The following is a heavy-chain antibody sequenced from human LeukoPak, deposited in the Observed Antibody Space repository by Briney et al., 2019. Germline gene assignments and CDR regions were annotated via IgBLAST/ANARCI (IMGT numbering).Heavy chain of an antibody. CDR2: ISAYNGKT. Sequence: ASVKVSCKASGYTFTSYHISWVRQAPGQGLEWMGWISAYNGKTDYAQKFQGRVTMTTEKSTSTAYMELKSLRSDDTAVYYCARDETHIVVEPGASIDAFDIWGQGTMVTVSS. J-gene: IGHJ3*02. V-gene: IGHV1-18*01. CDR1: GYTFTSYH. CDR3: ARDETHIVVEPGASIDAFDI. D-gene: IGHD2-2*01.